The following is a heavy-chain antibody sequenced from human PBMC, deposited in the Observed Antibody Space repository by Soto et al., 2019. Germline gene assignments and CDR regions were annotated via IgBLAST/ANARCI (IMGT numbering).Heavy chain of an antibody. CDR2: ISGSGDST. CDR3: AKDEEAELLFGVVTISRFDS. D-gene: IGHD3-3*01. J-gene: IGHJ4*02. CDR1: GFTFSNYA. V-gene: IGHV3-23*01. Sequence: EVQLLESGGGLVQPGGSLRLSCAASGFTFSNYAMSWVRQAPGKGLEWVSAISGSGDSTYYADSVKGRFTISRDQSKNTLCLQMHSLGAEDTALYHCAKDEEAELLFGVVTISRFDSWGQGTLVTVSS.